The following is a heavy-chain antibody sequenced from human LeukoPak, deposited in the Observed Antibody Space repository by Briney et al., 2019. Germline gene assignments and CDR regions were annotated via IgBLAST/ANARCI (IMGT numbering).Heavy chain of an antibody. D-gene: IGHD6-13*01. CDR2: ISSDGSST. J-gene: IGHJ4*02. CDR1: GFTFSSYW. Sequence: GGSLRLSCAASGFTFSSYWMHWVRQAPGKGLVWVSRISSDGSSTTYADSVKGRFTISRDNAKNTLYLQMNSLRAEDTAVYYCGRGGKVEQLVLARWGQGSLITVSS. CDR3: GRGGKVEQLVLAR. V-gene: IGHV3-74*01.